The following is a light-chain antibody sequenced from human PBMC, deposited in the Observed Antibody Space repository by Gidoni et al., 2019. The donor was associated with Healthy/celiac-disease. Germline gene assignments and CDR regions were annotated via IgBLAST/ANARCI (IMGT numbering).Light chain of an antibody. J-gene: IGKJ1*01. CDR2: KAS. CDR1: QSISSW. Sequence: DIQMTQSPSTLSASVGDRVTITCRASQSISSWLAWYQQKPGKAPKLRISKASSLESGVPSRFSGSGSGTEFTLTISSLQPDDFATYYCQQYNSYSTWTFGQGTKVEIK. CDR3: QQYNSYSTWT. V-gene: IGKV1-5*03.